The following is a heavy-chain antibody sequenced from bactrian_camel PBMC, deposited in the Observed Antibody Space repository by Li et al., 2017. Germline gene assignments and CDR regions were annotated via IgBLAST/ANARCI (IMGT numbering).Heavy chain of an antibody. J-gene: IGHJ4*01. V-gene: IGHV3S26*01. Sequence: HVQLVESGGGSVQTGESLRLSCEASGYSYGSDCMGWVRQAPGKAREGIAHIFRDGGTTYASSVEGRFSLSRDNAKTTLDLQMNSLKPEDTAVYYCAVDLRCLRRRRGEYTDYTYWGQGTQVTVS. CDR3: AVDLRCLRRRRGEYTDYTY. CDR1: GYSYGSDC. D-gene: IGHD2*01. CDR2: IFRDGGT.